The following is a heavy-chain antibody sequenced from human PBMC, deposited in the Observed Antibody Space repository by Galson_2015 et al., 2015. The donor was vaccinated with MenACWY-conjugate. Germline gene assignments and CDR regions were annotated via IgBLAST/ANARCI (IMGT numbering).Heavy chain of an antibody. Sequence: SVKVSCKASGYSFTIYAMIWVRQAPGQGLEWMGCINTDTGKPTYAQGFTGRFVFSLDTSVSTAYLQINDLKAEDTAVYFCARSTGGYCSGCSCYWGSWGQGTLVIVSS. CDR3: ARSTGGYCSGCSCYWGS. V-gene: IGHV7-4-1*02. J-gene: IGHJ5*02. CDR1: GYSFTIYA. CDR2: INTDTGKP. D-gene: IGHD2-15*01.